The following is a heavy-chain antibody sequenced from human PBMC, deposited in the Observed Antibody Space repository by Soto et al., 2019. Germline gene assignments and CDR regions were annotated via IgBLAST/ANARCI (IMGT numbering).Heavy chain of an antibody. CDR1: GGTFSSYT. Sequence: ASVKVSCKASGGTFSSYTISWVRQAPGQGLEWMGWMNPNSGNTGYAQKFQGKVTMTRSTSISTAYMELSSLRSEDTAVYYCAREKSGYYDYWGQGTLVTVSS. CDR3: AREKSGYYDY. V-gene: IGHV1-8*02. D-gene: IGHD3-3*01. CDR2: MNPNSGNT. J-gene: IGHJ4*02.